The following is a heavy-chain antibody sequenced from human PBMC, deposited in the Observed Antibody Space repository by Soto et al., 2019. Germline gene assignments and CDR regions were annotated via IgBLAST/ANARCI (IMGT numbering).Heavy chain of an antibody. CDR2: IIPIFGTA. CDR1: GGTFISYA. J-gene: IGHJ6*02. CDR3: ARGGLPLLQADYYGMDV. Sequence: SVKVSCKASGGTFISYAISWVRQAPGQGLEWMGGIIPIFGTANYAQKFQGRVTITADKSTSTAYMELSSLRSEDTAVYYCARGGLPLLQADYYGMDVWGQGTTVTVS. D-gene: IGHD5-18*01. V-gene: IGHV1-69*06.